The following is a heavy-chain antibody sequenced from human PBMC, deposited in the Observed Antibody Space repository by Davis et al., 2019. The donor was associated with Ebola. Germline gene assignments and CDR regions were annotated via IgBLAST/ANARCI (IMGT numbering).Heavy chain of an antibody. CDR2: TYYNSKWYY. D-gene: IGHD5-12*01. Sequence: HSQTLSLTCAISGDSVSGNNGAWNWIRQSPSRGLEWLGRTYYNSKWYYDYAVSVKSRITIYQDTSKNQFSLQLNFVTPEDTAVYFCARGWLRTGVDVWGKGTTVIVSS. J-gene: IGHJ6*04. V-gene: IGHV6-1*01. CDR3: ARGWLRTGVDV. CDR1: GDSVSGNNGA.